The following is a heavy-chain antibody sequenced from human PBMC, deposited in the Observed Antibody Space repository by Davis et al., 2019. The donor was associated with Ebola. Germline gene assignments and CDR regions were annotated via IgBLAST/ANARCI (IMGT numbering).Heavy chain of an antibody. V-gene: IGHV3-48*01. D-gene: IGHD6-19*01. Sequence: GGSLRLSCEASGFTFSSYSMNWVRQAPGKGLEWVSYIGSSSTTTSYADSVKGRFTISRDNSKNTLFLQMNTLRAEDAAVYYCAGGIRSGWHLEYWGQGTLVTVSS. J-gene: IGHJ4*02. CDR3: AGGIRSGWHLEY. CDR1: GFTFSSYS. CDR2: IGSSSTTT.